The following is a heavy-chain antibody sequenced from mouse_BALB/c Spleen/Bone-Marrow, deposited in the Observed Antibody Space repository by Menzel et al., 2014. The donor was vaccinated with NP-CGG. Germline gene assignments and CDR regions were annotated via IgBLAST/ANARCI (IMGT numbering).Heavy chain of an antibody. CDR2: ISSSGST. CDR3: ARKALYYAMDY. J-gene: IGHJ4*01. CDR1: GYSITSDYA. V-gene: IGHV3-2*02. Sequence: VQLQQSGPGLVKPSQSLSLTCTVTGYSITSDYAWNWIRQFPGNKLEWMGYISSSGSTSYNPSLKSRISITRDTSKNQFLLQLNSVTTEDTASYYCARKALYYAMDYLGQGTSVTISS.